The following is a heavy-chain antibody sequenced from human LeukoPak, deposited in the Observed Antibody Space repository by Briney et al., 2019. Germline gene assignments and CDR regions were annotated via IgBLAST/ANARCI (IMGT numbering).Heavy chain of an antibody. D-gene: IGHD2-2*01. V-gene: IGHV3-53*01. J-gene: IGHJ4*02. Sequence: SGGSLKLSCAGSGFTVSSNYMSWVRQAPGKGLEWVSVIYSGGSTYYAGSVKGRFTISKDNSKNTLYLQMNSLRAEDTAVYYCATSAAVRLFDYWGQGALVTVSS. CDR2: IYSGGST. CDR3: ATSAAVRLFDY. CDR1: GFTVSSNY.